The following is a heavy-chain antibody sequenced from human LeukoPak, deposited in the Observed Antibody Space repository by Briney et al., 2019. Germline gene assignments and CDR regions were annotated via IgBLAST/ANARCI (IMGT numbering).Heavy chain of an antibody. J-gene: IGHJ2*01. D-gene: IGHD3-22*01. CDR2: IIPTFGTA. V-gene: IGHV1-69*13. Sequence: ASVKVSCKASGGAFSSYAISWVRQAPGQGLEWMGGIIPTFGTANYAQKFQGRVTITADESTSTAYMELSSLRSEDTAVYYCARLRVVVNRGDWYFDLWGRGTLVTVSS. CDR3: ARLRVVVNRGDWYFDL. CDR1: GGAFSSYA.